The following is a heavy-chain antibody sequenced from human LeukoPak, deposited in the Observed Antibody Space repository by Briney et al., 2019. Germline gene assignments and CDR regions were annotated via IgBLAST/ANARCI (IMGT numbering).Heavy chain of an antibody. D-gene: IGHD3-3*01. Sequence: SETLSLTCTVSGGSISSGDYYWSWIRQPPGKGLEWIGYIYYSGSTYYNPSLKSRVTISVDTSKNQFSLKLSSVTAADTAVYYCATYGLEWFPHLDYWGQGTLVTVSS. V-gene: IGHV4-30-4*08. CDR2: IYYSGST. CDR1: GGSISSGDYY. J-gene: IGHJ4*02. CDR3: ATYGLEWFPHLDY.